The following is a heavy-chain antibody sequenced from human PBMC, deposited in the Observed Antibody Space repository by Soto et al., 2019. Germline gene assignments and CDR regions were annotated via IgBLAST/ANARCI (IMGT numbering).Heavy chain of an antibody. CDR2: IYYSGST. V-gene: IGHV4-59*01. CDR3: ARAGDIVVVPAADTGSYYFDY. Sequence: SETLSLTCTVSGGSISSYYWSWIRQPPGKGLEWIGYIYYSGSTNYNPSLKSRVTIPVDTSKNQFSLKLSSVTAADTAVYYCARAGDIVVVPAADTGSYYFDYWGQGTLVTVSS. J-gene: IGHJ4*02. D-gene: IGHD2-2*01. CDR1: GGSISSYY.